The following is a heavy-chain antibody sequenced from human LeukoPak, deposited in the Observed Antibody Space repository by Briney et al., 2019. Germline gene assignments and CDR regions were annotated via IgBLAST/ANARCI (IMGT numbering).Heavy chain of an antibody. CDR3: AREDGGFWSGYSSYYMDV. D-gene: IGHD3-3*01. V-gene: IGHV3-30*03. CDR2: ISYDGSNK. Sequence: GGSLRLSCAASGFTFSSYGMHWVRQAPGKGLEWVAVISYDGSNKYYADSVKGRFTISRDNSKNTLYLQMNSLRAEDTAVYYCAREDGGFWSGYSSYYMDVWGKGTTVTVSS. CDR1: GFTFSSYG. J-gene: IGHJ6*03.